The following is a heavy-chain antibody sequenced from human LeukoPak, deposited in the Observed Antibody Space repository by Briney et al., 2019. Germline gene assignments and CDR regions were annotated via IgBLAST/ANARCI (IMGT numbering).Heavy chain of an antibody. CDR3: ARKAAGLTLDF. J-gene: IGHJ4*02. CDR1: GFTFSSYW. V-gene: IGHV3-74*03. D-gene: IGHD6-13*01. CDR2: INSDGSST. Sequence: GGSLRLSCAASGFTFSSYWMHWVRQAPGKGLVWVSRINSDGSSTTYADSVKGRFTISRGNAENTLYLQMNSLRAEDTAVYYCARKAAGLTLDFWGQGTLVTVSS.